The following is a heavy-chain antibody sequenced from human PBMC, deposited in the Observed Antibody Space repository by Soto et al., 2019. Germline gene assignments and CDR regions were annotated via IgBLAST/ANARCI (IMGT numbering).Heavy chain of an antibody. V-gene: IGHV4-39*01. J-gene: IGHJ4*02. D-gene: IGHD2-8*01. CDR3: VRQRTSVLTQAYFDY. CDR1: GGSVSNSNYY. Sequence: ETLSLTCTVSGGSVSNSNYYWGWIRQSPGKGLEWIGSVYYRGRSYSKSSVKSRVTISVDTSKNQFSQNLNSVTASDTAVYYCVRQRTSVLTQAYFDYWGPGALVTVSS. CDR2: VYYRGRS.